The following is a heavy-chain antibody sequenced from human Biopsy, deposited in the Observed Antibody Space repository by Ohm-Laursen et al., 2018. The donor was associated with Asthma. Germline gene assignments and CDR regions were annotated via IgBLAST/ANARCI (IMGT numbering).Heavy chain of an antibody. CDR1: GYPFIGYH. D-gene: IGHD1-26*01. V-gene: IGHV1-18*04. J-gene: IGHJ4*02. CDR2: ISAYNGNT. CDR3: ARDGPVGAPSDY. Sequence: SVKVSCKASGYPFIGYHIHWMRQTPGQGLEWMGWISAYNGNTNYAQKLQGRVTMTTDTSTSTAYMELRSLRSDDTAVYYCARDGPVGAPSDYWGQGTLVTVSS.